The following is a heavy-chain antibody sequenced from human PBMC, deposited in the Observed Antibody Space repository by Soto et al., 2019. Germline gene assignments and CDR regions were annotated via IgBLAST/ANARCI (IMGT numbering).Heavy chain of an antibody. Sequence: EVQLVESGGGLVQPGGSLRLFCAASGFTFSSYSMNWVRQAPGKGLEWVSYISSSSSTIYYADSVKGRFTISRDNAKNSLYLQMNSLRDEDTAVYYCARVLYSSGWYRFDYWGQGTLVTVSS. V-gene: IGHV3-48*02. CDR1: GFTFSSYS. CDR3: ARVLYSSGWYRFDY. CDR2: ISSSSSTI. J-gene: IGHJ4*02. D-gene: IGHD6-19*01.